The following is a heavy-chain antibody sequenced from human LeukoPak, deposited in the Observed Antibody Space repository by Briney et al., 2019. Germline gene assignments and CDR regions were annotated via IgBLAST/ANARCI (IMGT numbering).Heavy chain of an antibody. Sequence: SGGSLRLSCAASGFTFSDYYMSWIRQAPGKGLEWVSYISSSGSTIYYADSVKGRFTISRDNAKNSLYLQMNSLRAEDTAVYYCAKDAPRLYYDFWSGSFDYWGQGTLVTVSS. J-gene: IGHJ4*02. D-gene: IGHD3-3*01. CDR1: GFTFSDYY. CDR3: AKDAPRLYYDFWSGSFDY. V-gene: IGHV3-11*01. CDR2: ISSSGSTI.